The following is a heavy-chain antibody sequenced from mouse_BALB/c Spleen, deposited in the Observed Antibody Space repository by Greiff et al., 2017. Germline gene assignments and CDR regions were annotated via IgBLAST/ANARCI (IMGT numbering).Heavy chain of an antibody. CDR3: ARAPYAWYFDV. CDR1: GYSITSGYY. Sequence: EVQLQQSGPGLVKPSQSLSLTCSVTGYSITSGYYWNWIRQFPGNKLEWMGYISYDGSNNYNPSLKNRISITRDTSKNQFFLKLNSVTTEDTATYYCARAPYAWYFDVWGAGTTVTVSS. D-gene: IGHD6-5*01. V-gene: IGHV3-6*02. J-gene: IGHJ1*01. CDR2: ISYDGSN.